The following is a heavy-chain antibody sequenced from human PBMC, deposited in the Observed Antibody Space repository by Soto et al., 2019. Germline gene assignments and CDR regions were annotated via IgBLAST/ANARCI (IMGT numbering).Heavy chain of an antibody. CDR3: ARGIVGATPFDY. Sequence: QVQLVQSGAEVKKPGASVKVSCKASGYTFTSYGISWVRQAPGQGLEWMGWISAYNGNTNYEQKLQGRVTMTTDTSTTTAYREQRSLSTDDTAVYYCARGIVGATPFDYWGQGALVTVSS. CDR2: ISAYNGNT. V-gene: IGHV1-18*01. J-gene: IGHJ4*02. D-gene: IGHD1-26*01. CDR1: GYTFTSYG.